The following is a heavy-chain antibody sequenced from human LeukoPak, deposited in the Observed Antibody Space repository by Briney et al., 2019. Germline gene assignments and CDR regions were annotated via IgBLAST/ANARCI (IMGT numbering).Heavy chain of an antibody. CDR3: ARDRDDSSGYYLGGVFDY. CDR2: ISGSGSGGST. J-gene: IGHJ4*02. CDR1: GFTFSSYA. Sequence: GGSLRLSCAASGFTFSSYAMSWVRQAPGKGLEWVSAISGSGSGGSTYYADSVKGRFTISRDNSKNTLYLQMNSLRAEDTAVYYCARDRDDSSGYYLGGVFDYWGQGTLVTVSS. D-gene: IGHD3-22*01. V-gene: IGHV3-23*01.